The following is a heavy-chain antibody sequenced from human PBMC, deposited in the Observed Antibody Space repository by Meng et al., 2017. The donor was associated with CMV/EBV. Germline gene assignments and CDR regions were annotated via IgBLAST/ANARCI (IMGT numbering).Heavy chain of an antibody. CDR1: GGSISSYY. D-gene: IGHD2-15*01. CDR2: IYTSGST. CDR3: ARAAVDLSKDYFDY. V-gene: IGHV4-4*07. Sequence: QVQLQGSGAGLVKPSETLSLTCTVSGGSISSYYWSWIRQPAGKGLEWIGRIYTSGSTNYNPSLKSRVTMSVDTSKNQFSLKLSSVTAADTAVYYRARAAVDLSKDYFDYWGQGTLVTVSS. J-gene: IGHJ4*02.